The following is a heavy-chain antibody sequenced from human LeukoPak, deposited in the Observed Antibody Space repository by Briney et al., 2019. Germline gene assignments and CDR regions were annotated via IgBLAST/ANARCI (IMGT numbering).Heavy chain of an antibody. J-gene: IGHJ4*02. CDR3: ARDAWLVGTTNLYYFDY. V-gene: IGHV1-2*02. CDR1: GYTFTGYY. D-gene: IGHD1-26*01. CDR2: INPNSGDT. Sequence: ASVKVSCKASGYTFTGYYIHWVRQAPGQGLEWMGWINPNSGDTNYAQKFQGRVTMTRDPSISTAYMELSRLRSDDTAVYYCARDAWLVGTTNLYYFDYWGQGTLVTVSS.